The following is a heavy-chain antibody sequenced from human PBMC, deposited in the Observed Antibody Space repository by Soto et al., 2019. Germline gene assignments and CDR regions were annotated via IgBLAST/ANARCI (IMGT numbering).Heavy chain of an antibody. CDR1: GFSLSTSGMC. CDR3: ARGVVPAATLLGFDY. J-gene: IGHJ4*02. V-gene: IGHV2-70*11. CDR2: IDWDDDK. Sequence: SGPTLVNPTQTLTLTCTFSGFSLSTSGMCVSWIRQPPGKALEWLARIDWDDDKYYSTSLKTRLTISKDTSKNQVVLTMTNMDPVDTATYYCARGVVPAATLLGFDYWGQGTLVTVSS. D-gene: IGHD2-2*01.